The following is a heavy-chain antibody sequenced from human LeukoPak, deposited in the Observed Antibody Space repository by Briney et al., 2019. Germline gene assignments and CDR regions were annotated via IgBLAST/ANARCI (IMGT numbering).Heavy chain of an antibody. CDR2: IYYSGST. CDR1: GGSISSYY. V-gene: IGHV4-59*01. D-gene: IGHD2-2*01. Sequence: SETLSLTCAVYGGSISSYYWSWIRQPPGKGLEWIGYIYYSGSTNYNPSLKSRVTISVDTSKNQFSLKLSSVIAADTAVYYCARTTEGYCSSASCFGFSYSYYMDVWGKGTTVTISS. CDR3: ARTTEGYCSSASCFGFSYSYYMDV. J-gene: IGHJ6*03.